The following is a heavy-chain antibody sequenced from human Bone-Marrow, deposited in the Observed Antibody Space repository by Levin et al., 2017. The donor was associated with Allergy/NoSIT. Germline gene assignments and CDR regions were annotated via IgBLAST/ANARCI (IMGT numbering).Heavy chain of an antibody. Sequence: GGSLRLSCAASGVTFRRYWMSWVRQAPGKGLEWVANINQDGSEKYSVDSVKGRFTITRDNAKNSLYLQMNSLRVEDTAVYYCATWRGGTSAGFEDWGQGTVVTVSS. CDR1: GVTFRRYW. V-gene: IGHV3-7*01. CDR2: INQDGSEK. CDR3: ATWRGGTSAGFED. D-gene: IGHD2-15*01. J-gene: IGHJ4*02.